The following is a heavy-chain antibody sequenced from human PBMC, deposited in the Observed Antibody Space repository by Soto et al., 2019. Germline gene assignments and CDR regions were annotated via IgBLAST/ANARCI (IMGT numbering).Heavy chain of an antibody. Sequence: GASVKVSCKASGYTFTSYGISWVLQAPGQGLEWMGWISAYNGNTNYAQKLQGRVTMTTDTSTSTAYMELRSLRSDDTAVYYCARVPWIHPESHLDYWGQGTLVTVSS. CDR3: ARVPWIHPESHLDY. CDR2: ISAYNGNT. CDR1: GYTFTSYG. J-gene: IGHJ4*02. V-gene: IGHV1-18*01. D-gene: IGHD5-18*01.